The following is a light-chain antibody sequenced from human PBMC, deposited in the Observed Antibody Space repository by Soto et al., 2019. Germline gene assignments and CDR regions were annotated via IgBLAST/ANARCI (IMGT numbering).Light chain of an antibody. Sequence: EIVLTQSPATLSLSPGERATLSCRASQSVSGYLAWYQQKPGQAPRLLIYDASKRATGIPARFSGSGFGTDFTLTISRLEPEDFAVYYCQQYGSSGTFGQGTRLEI. V-gene: IGKV3-11*01. CDR3: QQYGSSGT. CDR2: DAS. CDR1: QSVSGY. J-gene: IGKJ5*01.